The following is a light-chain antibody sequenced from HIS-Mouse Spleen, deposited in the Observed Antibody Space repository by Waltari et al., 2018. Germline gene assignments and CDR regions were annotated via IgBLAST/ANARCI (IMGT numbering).Light chain of an antibody. V-gene: IGKV3-11*01. CDR1: QSVSSS. CDR2: DAS. Sequence: EIVLTQSPATLSLSPGERATLSCRASQSVSSSLAWYQQKPGQAPRLLIYDASNRATGIPARFSGSGSGTDFTLTISSLEPEDFAVYYCQQRSNPITFGQGTRLEIK. CDR3: QQRSNPIT. J-gene: IGKJ5*01.